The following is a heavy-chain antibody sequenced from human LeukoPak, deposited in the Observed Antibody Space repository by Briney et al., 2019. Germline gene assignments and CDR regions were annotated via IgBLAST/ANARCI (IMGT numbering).Heavy chain of an antibody. CDR1: GFTLNSYW. CDR2: IKVDGSET. V-gene: IGHV3-7*01. Sequence: GGSLRLSCAASGFTLNSYWMSWVRQAPGKGLEWVANIKVDGSETNYVDSVKGRFTISRDNAKNSLYLQMNSLRAEDTAVYYCARDVKSYFGAFDIWGQGTMVTVSS. D-gene: IGHD1-26*01. J-gene: IGHJ3*02. CDR3: ARDVKSYFGAFDI.